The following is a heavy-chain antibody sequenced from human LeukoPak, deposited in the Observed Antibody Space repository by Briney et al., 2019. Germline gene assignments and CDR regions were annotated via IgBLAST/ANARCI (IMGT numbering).Heavy chain of an antibody. CDR3: ARARSYYGSGKPYYYGMDV. V-gene: IGHV1-69*01. Sequence: SVKVSCKASGGTFSSYAISWVRQAPGQGLEWMGGIIPIFGTANYAQKFQGRVTITADESTSTAYMELSSLRSEDTAVYYCARARSYYGSGKPYYYGMDVWGQGTTVTVFS. CDR1: GGTFSSYA. CDR2: IIPIFGTA. D-gene: IGHD3-10*01. J-gene: IGHJ6*02.